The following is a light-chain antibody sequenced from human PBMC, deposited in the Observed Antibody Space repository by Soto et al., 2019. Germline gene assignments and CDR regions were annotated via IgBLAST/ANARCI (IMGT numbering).Light chain of an antibody. Sequence: EIVMTQSPATLSVSPGERATLSCRASQSVSSNLAWYQQKPGQAPRLLIYRASTRATGIPARFSGSGSGTEITLTISILQAEDFAVYYCQQYNNCPRTFGQGTKVEIK. V-gene: IGKV3-15*01. J-gene: IGKJ1*01. CDR3: QQYNNCPRT. CDR2: RAS. CDR1: QSVSSN.